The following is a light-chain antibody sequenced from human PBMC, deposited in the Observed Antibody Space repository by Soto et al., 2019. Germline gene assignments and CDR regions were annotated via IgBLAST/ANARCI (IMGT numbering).Light chain of an antibody. CDR2: DTS. Sequence: EVVMRHSQGTLSLSREERASLSCRASQSVSIKLAWYQQKPGQAPRLLIYDTSTRATGIPARFSGSGSGTEFTLTISRLEPEDFAVYYCQQYGKTFGGGTKVDIK. J-gene: IGKJ4*01. CDR3: QQYGKT. V-gene: IGKV3-15*01. CDR1: QSVSIK.